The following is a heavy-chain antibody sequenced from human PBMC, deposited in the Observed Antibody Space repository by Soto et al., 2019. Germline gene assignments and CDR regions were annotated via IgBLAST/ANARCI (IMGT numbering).Heavy chain of an antibody. D-gene: IGHD6-13*01. Sequence: QVQLQESGPGLVKPSQTLSLTCTVSGGSISSGGYYWSWIHQHPGKGLEWIGYIYYSGSTSYNPSLKSRVTISVDTSKNQFTLKLSSVTAADTAVYYCARGSVASIAAAWFDPWGQGTLVTVSS. V-gene: IGHV4-31*03. CDR3: ARGSVASIAAAWFDP. CDR1: GGSISSGGYY. CDR2: IYYSGST. J-gene: IGHJ5*02.